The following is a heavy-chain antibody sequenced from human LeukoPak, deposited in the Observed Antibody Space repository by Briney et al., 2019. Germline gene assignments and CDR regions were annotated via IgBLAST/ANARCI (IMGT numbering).Heavy chain of an antibody. CDR1: GFTFSTYG. CDR2: ISGSGIIT. CDR3: ARDQSFGSGSYQDY. V-gene: IGHV3-23*01. D-gene: IGHD3-10*01. J-gene: IGHJ4*02. Sequence: GGSLRLSCAASGFTFSTYGMSWVRQAPGKGLEWVSVISGSGIITFDADSVKGRFTISRDNSKNMLFLQMNSLRAEDTAVYYCARDQSFGSGSYQDYWGQGTLVTVSS.